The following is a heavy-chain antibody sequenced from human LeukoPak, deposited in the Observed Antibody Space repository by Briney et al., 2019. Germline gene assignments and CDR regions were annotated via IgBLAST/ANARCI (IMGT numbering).Heavy chain of an antibody. CDR3: ARRFSDCSSTSCYADAFDI. J-gene: IGHJ3*02. CDR2: INHSGST. V-gene: IGHV4-34*01. Sequence: PSETLSLTCAVYRGSFSGYYWRWIRQPPGKGLEWIGEINHSGSTNYNPSLKSRVTISVDTSKNQFSLKLSSVTAADTAVYYCARRFSDCSSTSCYADAFDIWGQGTMVTVSS. CDR1: RGSFSGYY. D-gene: IGHD2-2*01.